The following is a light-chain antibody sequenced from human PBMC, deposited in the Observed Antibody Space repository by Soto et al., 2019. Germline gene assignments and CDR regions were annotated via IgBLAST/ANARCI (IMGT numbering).Light chain of an antibody. CDR1: SSDVGGYKY. CDR3: CSYAGSYTFV. CDR2: DVS. V-gene: IGLV2-11*01. Sequence: QSALTQPRSVSGSPGQSVTISCTGTSSDVGGYKYVSCYQQHAGTAPKLMIYDVSKRPSGVPGRFSGSKSGNTASLTISGLQAEEEADYYFCSYAGSYTFVFGAGTKLTVL. J-gene: IGLJ1*01.